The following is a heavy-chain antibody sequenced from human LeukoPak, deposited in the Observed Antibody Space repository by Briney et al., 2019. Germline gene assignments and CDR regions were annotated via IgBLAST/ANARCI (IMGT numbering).Heavy chain of an antibody. V-gene: IGHV4-39*07. Sequence: SETLSLTCTVSGDSISSSNYYWAWIRQPPGKGLEWIGSIFYSGTTYYSSSLKSRVTMSVDTSKTQFSLKLSSVTAADTAVYFCARAQGGWSSGWYVDYWGQGTLVTVSS. J-gene: IGHJ4*02. CDR3: ARAQGGWSSGWYVDY. D-gene: IGHD6-19*01. CDR2: IFYSGTT. CDR1: GDSISSSNYY.